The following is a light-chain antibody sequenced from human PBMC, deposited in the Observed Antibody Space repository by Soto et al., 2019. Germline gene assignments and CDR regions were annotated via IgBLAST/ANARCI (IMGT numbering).Light chain of an antibody. CDR2: GAS. CDR3: QQRANWPPLFT. CDR1: QSIGTN. J-gene: IGKJ3*01. Sequence: ETVMTQSPATLSVSPGDRVTLSCRASQSIGTNLLWLQQSPGQPPRLLISGASDRVAGVPDRFSGSGSGTDFTLTISGLQSEDCAVYYCQQRANWPPLFTFGPGTKVDV. V-gene: IGKV3-15*01.